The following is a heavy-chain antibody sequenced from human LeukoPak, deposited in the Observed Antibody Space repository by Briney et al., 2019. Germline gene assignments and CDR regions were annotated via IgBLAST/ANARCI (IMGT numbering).Heavy chain of an antibody. J-gene: IGHJ4*02. Sequence: SETLSLTCTVSGGSISSGDYYWSWIRQPPGKGLEWTGYIYYSGSTYYNPSLKSRVTISVDTSKNQFSLKLSSVTAADTAVYYCASPSIAVAGTESLSFDYWGQGTLVTVSS. D-gene: IGHD6-19*01. CDR1: GGSISSGDYY. V-gene: IGHV4-30-4*08. CDR3: ASPSIAVAGTESLSFDY. CDR2: IYYSGST.